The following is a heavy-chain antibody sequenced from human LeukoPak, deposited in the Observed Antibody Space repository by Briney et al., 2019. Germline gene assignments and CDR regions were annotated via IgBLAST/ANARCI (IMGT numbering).Heavy chain of an antibody. CDR1: GYSFTSYW. CDR2: TDPSDSYT. D-gene: IGHD5-24*01. V-gene: IGHV5-10-1*01. Sequence: NPGESLKISCKGSGYSFTSYWISWVRQMPGKGLEWMGRTDPSDSYTNYSPSFQGHVTISADKSISTAYLQWSSLKASDTAMYYCASRRDGYNDAYYYGMDVWGQGTTVTVSS. CDR3: ASRRDGYNDAYYYGMDV. J-gene: IGHJ6*02.